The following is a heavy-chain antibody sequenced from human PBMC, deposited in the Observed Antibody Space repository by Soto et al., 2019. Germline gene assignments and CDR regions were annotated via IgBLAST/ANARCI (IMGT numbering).Heavy chain of an antibody. CDR1: GGAFSSSS. D-gene: IGHD3-22*01. CDR2: IIPMFGTT. Sequence: QVQLVQSGAEVRKPGSSVKVSCKASGGAFSSSSINWVRQAPGQGLEWMGGIIPMFGTTNYAQKLQGRVTLTADESTSTAYMEMTDLRSEETAVYYRAEGGGGYDTGGQGTLVTFST. V-gene: IGHV1-69*01. CDR3: AEGGGGYDT. J-gene: IGHJ5*02.